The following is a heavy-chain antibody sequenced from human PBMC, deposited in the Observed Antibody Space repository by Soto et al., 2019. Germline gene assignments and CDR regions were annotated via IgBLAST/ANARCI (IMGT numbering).Heavy chain of an antibody. CDR2: ICYDGRIK. J-gene: IGHJ4*02. V-gene: IGHV3-33*01. CDR1: GFIFGRYA. Sequence: GALLTLSCSSPGFIFGRYAMHWVRHAPGNGLERPAVICYDGRIKYYADSVKGRFTISRDNFNNTLYLQMNSLRSEDTAVYYCPRAFSPGVAGRLFVFWGQGTLVTVSS. D-gene: IGHD6-13*01. CDR3: PRAFSPGVAGRLFVF.